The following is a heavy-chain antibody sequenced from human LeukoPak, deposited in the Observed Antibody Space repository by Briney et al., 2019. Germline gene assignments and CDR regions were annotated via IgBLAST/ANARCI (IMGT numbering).Heavy chain of an antibody. CDR1: GGSISSGDYY. J-gene: IGHJ3*02. CDR3: ATHSSGYDSGNDAFDI. Sequence: SETLSLTCTVSGGSISSGDYYWSWIRQPPGRGLEWIGYIYYSGSTYYNPSLKSRVTISVDTSKDRFSLKLSSVTAADTAVYYCATHSSGYDSGNDAFDIWGQGTMVTVSS. CDR2: IYYSGST. D-gene: IGHD3-22*01. V-gene: IGHV4-30-4*08.